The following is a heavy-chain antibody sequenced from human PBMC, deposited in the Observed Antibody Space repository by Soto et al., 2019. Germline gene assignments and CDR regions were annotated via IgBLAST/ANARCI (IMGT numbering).Heavy chain of an antibody. V-gene: IGHV1-18*01. CDR1: GYTFTSYG. CDR2: ISAYNGNT. CDR3: ARDSNRSQNGMDV. J-gene: IGHJ6*02. D-gene: IGHD6-13*01. Sequence: ASVKVSCKASGYTFTSYGISWVRQAPGQGLEWMGWISAYNGNTNYAQKFQGWVTMTRDTSISTAYMELSRLRSDDTAVYYCARDSNRSQNGMDVWGQGTTVTVSS.